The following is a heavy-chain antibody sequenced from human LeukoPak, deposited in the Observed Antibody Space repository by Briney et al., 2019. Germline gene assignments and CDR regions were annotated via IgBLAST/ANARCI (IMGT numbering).Heavy chain of an antibody. CDR1: DDSISNNRYF. J-gene: IGHJ2*01. CDR2: INYSGST. Sequence: PSETLSLTCTISDDSISNNRYFWAWIRQPPGKGLEWIGSINYSGSTYYNPSLKSRVTISVDTSKNQFSLKLSSVTAADTAVYYCARDGWFAESRYIDLWGRGTLVTVSS. V-gene: IGHV4-39*07. D-gene: IGHD3-10*01. CDR3: ARDGWFAESRYIDL.